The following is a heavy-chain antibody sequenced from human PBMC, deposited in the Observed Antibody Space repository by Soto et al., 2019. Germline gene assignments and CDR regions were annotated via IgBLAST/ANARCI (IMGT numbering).Heavy chain of an antibody. V-gene: IGHV1-18*04. Sequence: QVQLVQSGAEVKKPGASVKVSCKASGYTFTSYGISWVRQAPGQGLEWMGWISGYNGNTNYAQKLQGRVTMPTDTCTSTAYMELRSLRSDDTDVYYCARDGNYYFWSGYWSHLSYYGMDVWGQGTTVTVSS. J-gene: IGHJ6*02. CDR1: GYTFTSYG. D-gene: IGHD3-3*01. CDR3: ARDGNYYFWSGYWSHLSYYGMDV. CDR2: ISGYNGNT.